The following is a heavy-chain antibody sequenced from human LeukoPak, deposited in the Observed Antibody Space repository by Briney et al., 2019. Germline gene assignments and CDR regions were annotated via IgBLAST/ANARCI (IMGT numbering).Heavy chain of an antibody. V-gene: IGHV1-18*01. J-gene: IGHJ4*02. CDR2: ISAYNGNT. CDR3: ATDRYYDRVLDY. Sequence: ASVKVSCKASGYTFTSYGISWVRQAPGQGLEWMGWISAYNGNTNYAQKLQGRVTMTTDTSTSTAYMELRSLRSEDTAVYYCATDRYYDRVLDYWGQGTLVTVSS. D-gene: IGHD3-22*01. CDR1: GYTFTSYG.